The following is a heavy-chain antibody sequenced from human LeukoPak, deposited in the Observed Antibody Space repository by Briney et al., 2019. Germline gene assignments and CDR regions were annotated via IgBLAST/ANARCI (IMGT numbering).Heavy chain of an antibody. CDR3: AKLDILTGYSPYV. Sequence: PGGSLRLSCTASEFSVSNNYMSWVRQAPGKGLEWVSVIYSGGRTNYADSVRGRLSISRDNSKNTMYLQMNSLRVEDTAVYYCAKLDILTGYSPYVWGQGTTVTVSS. CDR2: IYSGGRT. CDR1: EFSVSNNY. J-gene: IGHJ6*02. D-gene: IGHD3-9*01. V-gene: IGHV3-66*04.